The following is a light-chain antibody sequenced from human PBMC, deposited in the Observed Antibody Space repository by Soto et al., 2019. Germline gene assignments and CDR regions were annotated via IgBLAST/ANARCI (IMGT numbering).Light chain of an antibody. CDR3: QQLNSYPRFT. Sequence: DIPLTQSPSFLSASVGDRVTITCRASQGISSYLAWYQQKPGKAPKLLFYAASTLQSGVPSRFSGSGSGTEFTLTISSLQPEDFATYYCQQLNSYPRFTFGPGTKVDIK. V-gene: IGKV1-9*01. CDR2: AAS. CDR1: QGISSY. J-gene: IGKJ3*01.